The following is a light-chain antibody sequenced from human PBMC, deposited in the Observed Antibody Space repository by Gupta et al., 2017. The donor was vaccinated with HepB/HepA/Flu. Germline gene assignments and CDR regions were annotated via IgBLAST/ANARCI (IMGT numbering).Light chain of an antibody. J-gene: IGLJ2*01. CDR1: NSNIGNNY. V-gene: IGLV1-51*01. CDR2: DNI. CDR3: EPWDGSLYAVL. Sequence: QSVLTQTPSVSAASAHKVTISCSGSNSNIGNNYVSWYQQFPGAAPKLLIYDNIKRPSGIPDRFSGSKSGTSATLDITGLQTGDEADYYCEPWDGSLYAVLFGGGTKLTVL.